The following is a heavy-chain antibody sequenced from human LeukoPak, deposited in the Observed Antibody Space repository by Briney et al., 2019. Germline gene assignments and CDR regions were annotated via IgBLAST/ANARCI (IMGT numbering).Heavy chain of an antibody. Sequence: ASVKVSCKASGYTFTSYIIHWVRQAPGQGLEWMGAINPRGGRTNYPQKFQGRVNMTRDTSTTTVYMEMSSLRYEDTAVYYCARDLADDFWSGSNSNYWGQGTLVTVSS. CDR3: ARDLADDFWSGSNSNY. J-gene: IGHJ4*02. D-gene: IGHD3-3*01. V-gene: IGHV1-46*01. CDR1: GYTFTSYI. CDR2: INPRGGRT.